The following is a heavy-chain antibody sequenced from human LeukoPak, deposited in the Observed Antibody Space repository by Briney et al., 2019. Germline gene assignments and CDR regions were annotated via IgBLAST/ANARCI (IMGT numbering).Heavy chain of an antibody. Sequence: EASVKVSCKTSGDTFSSYAINWVRQAPGQGLEWMGRIVPVLDTPNYAPRFKGRVTITADKSTTTAYMELRSLTSDDAAVYFCARGPSTSDRSGFYYYYMDVWGKGTTVTVSS. CDR1: GDTFSSYA. CDR3: ARGPSTSDRSGFYYYYMDV. CDR2: IVPVLDTP. D-gene: IGHD2-2*01. V-gene: IGHV1-69*04. J-gene: IGHJ6*03.